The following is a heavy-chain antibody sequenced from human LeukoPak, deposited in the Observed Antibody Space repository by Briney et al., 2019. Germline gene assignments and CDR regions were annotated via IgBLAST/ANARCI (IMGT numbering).Heavy chain of an antibody. J-gene: IGHJ5*02. CDR2: IYYSGST. CDR3: ARDGDRRVLRYFDWLYWSWFDP. Sequence: SETLSLTCTVSGGSISSSSYYWGWIRQPPGKGLEWIGSIYYSGSTYYNPSLRSRVTISVDTSKNQFSLKLSSVTAADTAVYYCARDGDRRVLRYFDWLYWSWFDPWGQGTLVTVSS. V-gene: IGHV4-39*07. CDR1: GGSISSSSYY. D-gene: IGHD3-9*01.